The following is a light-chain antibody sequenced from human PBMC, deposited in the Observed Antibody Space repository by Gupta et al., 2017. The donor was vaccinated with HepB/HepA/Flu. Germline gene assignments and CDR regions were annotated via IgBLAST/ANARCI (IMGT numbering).Light chain of an antibody. CDR3: CSFTTTYTHV. CDR1: SSDVGAYNY. V-gene: IGLV2-14*03. CDR2: DVS. J-gene: IGLJ1*01. Sequence: SALTQPASVSGSPGQSITISCTGTSSDVGAYNYVSWYQPHPGTVPKLIIFDVSKRPAGLASRFSGSKAGNTASLTISVHQAEDAADYYCCSFTTTYTHVFGTGTKVTVL.